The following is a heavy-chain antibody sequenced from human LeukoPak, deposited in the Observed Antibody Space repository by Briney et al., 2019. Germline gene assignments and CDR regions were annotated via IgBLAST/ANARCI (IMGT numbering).Heavy chain of an antibody. CDR1: GGTFSSYA. CDR2: IIPIFGTA. CDR3: ARDLGSCKLGP. J-gene: IGHJ5*02. V-gene: IGHV1-69*05. D-gene: IGHD6-6*01. Sequence: ASVKVSCKASGGTFSSYAISWVRQAPGRGLEWMGRIIPIFGTANYAQKFQGRVTITTDESTSTAYMELSSLRSEDTAVYYCARDLGSCKLGPWGQGTLVTVSS.